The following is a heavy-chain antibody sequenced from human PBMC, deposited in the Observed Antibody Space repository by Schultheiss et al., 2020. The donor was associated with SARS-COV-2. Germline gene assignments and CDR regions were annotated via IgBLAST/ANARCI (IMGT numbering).Heavy chain of an antibody. Sequence: GGSLRLSCAASGFTFSSYAMSWVRQAPGKGLEWVSSISSSSSYIYYADSVKGRFTISRDNAKNSLYLQMNSLRAEDTAVYYCARGGPRAVAPMDVWGQGTTVTVSS. CDR2: ISSSSSYI. D-gene: IGHD6-19*01. V-gene: IGHV3-21*01. CDR1: GFTFSSYA. CDR3: ARGGPRAVAPMDV. J-gene: IGHJ6*02.